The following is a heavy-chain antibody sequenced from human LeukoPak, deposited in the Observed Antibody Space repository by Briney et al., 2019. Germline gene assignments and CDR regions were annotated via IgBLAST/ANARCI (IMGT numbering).Heavy chain of an antibody. J-gene: IGHJ4*02. CDR3: ARSLVAGIPRGGYGY. CDR1: GFTFSDYW. CDR2: INSDGSTT. Sequence: GGSLRLSCAASGFTFSDYWMHWVRQAPGKGLVWVSRINSDGSTTNYADSVKGRFTISRDNAKNTLYLQMNSLRAEDTAVYYCARSLVAGIPRGGYGYWGQGILITVSS. V-gene: IGHV3-74*01. D-gene: IGHD2-15*01.